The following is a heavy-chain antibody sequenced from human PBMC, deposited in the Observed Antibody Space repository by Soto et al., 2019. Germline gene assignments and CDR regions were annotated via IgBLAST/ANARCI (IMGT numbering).Heavy chain of an antibody. J-gene: IGHJ6*03. CDR2: IKQDGSEK. D-gene: IGHD5-12*01. CDR1: GFTFSSYW. CDR3: ARVRPEWLRFQGSYYMDV. Sequence: GGSLRLSCAASGFTFSSYWVSWVRQAPGKGLEWVANIKQDGSEKYYVDSVKGRFTISRDNAKNSLYLQMNSLRAEDTAVYYCARVRPEWLRFQGSYYMDVWGKGTTVTVSS. V-gene: IGHV3-7*01.